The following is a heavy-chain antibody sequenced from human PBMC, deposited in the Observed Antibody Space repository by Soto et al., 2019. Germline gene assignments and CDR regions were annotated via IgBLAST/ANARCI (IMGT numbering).Heavy chain of an antibody. D-gene: IGHD3-16*01. J-gene: IGHJ4*02. V-gene: IGHV3-23*01. CDR2: ISGSGGPT. CDR3: SKGWGDF. CDR1: GLTFSNYI. Sequence: EVQLLESGGGLAQPGGSLRLSCVVSGLTFSNYIMSWVRQAPGKGLEWVSTISGSGGPTYYVDSVKGRFTISRDNSKNTLYLQLNSLRAEDTAVYYCSKGWGDFWGQGTLVTVSS.